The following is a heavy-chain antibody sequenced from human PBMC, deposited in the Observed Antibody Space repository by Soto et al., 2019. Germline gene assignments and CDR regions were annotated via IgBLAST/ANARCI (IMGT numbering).Heavy chain of an antibody. CDR3: TRDDYYGGTSRD. J-gene: IGHJ4*01. D-gene: IGHD4-17*01. CDR2: MKQDDSEK. V-gene: IGHV3-7*01. Sequence: EVQLVESGGTLVQPGGSLRLSSAASGLTFSSPWMSWVRQAPGKGLEWVANMKQDDSEKYYLESVKGRFTISRDNTKNSLDLQMNSLRVEDTAVYYCTRDDYYGGTSRDWGHGTLVTVSS. CDR1: GLTFSSPW.